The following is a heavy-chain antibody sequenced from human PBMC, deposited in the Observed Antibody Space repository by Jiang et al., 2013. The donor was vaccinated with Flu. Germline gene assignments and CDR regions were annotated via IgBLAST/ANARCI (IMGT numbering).Heavy chain of an antibody. J-gene: IGHJ5*02. CDR3: AKEAHSYGLGGWFDP. D-gene: IGHD5-18*01. Sequence: VQLLESGGGVVQPGRSLRLSCAASGFTFSSYGMHWVRQAPGKGLEWVAVISYDGSNKYYADSVKGRFTISRDNSKNTLYLQMNSLRAEDTAVYYCAKEAHSYGLGGWFDPWG. CDR1: GFTFSSYG. CDR2: ISYDGSNK. V-gene: IGHV3-30*18.